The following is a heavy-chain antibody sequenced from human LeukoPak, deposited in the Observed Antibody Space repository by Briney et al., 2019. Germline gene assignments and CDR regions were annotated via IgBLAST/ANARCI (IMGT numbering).Heavy chain of an antibody. D-gene: IGHD2-2*01. V-gene: IGHV3-23*01. CDR3: AKADCSDIGCYVKDY. CDR1: GFIFSNSA. J-gene: IGHJ4*02. Sequence: PGGSLRLSCAASGFIFSNSAMNWVRQVPGKGLEWVSAISGSGSNTLYADSVRGRFTISRDNSKITLQLQMNSLRAEDTAVYYCAKADCSDIGCYVKDYWGQGTLVTVSS. CDR2: ISGSGSNT.